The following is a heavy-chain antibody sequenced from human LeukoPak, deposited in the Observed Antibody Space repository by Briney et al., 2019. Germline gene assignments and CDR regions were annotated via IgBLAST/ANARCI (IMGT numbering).Heavy chain of an antibody. CDR1: GFTFSSYS. V-gene: IGHV3-21*01. CDR2: VSTGSTYI. J-gene: IGHJ4*02. D-gene: IGHD5-24*01. CDR3: AKGWQMATTMTYFDY. Sequence: GGSLRLSCAASGFTFSSYSMNWVRQAPGKGLEWVSSVSTGSTYIYYADSVKGRFTISRDNSKNTLYLHMNSLRAEDTAVYYCAKGWQMATTMTYFDYWGQGTLVTVSS.